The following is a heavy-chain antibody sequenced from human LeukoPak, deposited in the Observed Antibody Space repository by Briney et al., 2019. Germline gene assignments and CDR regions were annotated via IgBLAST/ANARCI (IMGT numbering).Heavy chain of an antibody. V-gene: IGHV4-59*01. CDR2: IYYSVTS. D-gene: IGHD3-10*01. CDR1: GDSISTYY. CDR3: ARAVGGDGSGSL. Sequence: SETLSLTCTVSGDSISTYYWSWIRQPPGKGLEWIGYIYYSVTSDYNPSLTSRLTTAVHMSTRQISLKLSSVTAADTAVYYCARAVGGDGSGSLWGRGTLVTVSS. J-gene: IGHJ4*02.